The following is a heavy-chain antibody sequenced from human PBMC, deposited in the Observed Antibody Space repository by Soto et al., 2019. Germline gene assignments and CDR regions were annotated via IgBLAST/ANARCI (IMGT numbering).Heavy chain of an antibody. J-gene: IGHJ4*02. D-gene: IGHD6-13*01. CDR1: GFTFSSYS. V-gene: IGHV3-48*02. Sequence: LRLSCAASGFTFSSYSMNWVRQAPGKGLEWVSYISSSSSTIYYADSVKGRFTISRDNAKNSLYLQMNSLRDEDTAVYYCARDEGSSRERVFDYWGQGTLVTVSS. CDR3: ARDEGSSRERVFDY. CDR2: ISSSSSTI.